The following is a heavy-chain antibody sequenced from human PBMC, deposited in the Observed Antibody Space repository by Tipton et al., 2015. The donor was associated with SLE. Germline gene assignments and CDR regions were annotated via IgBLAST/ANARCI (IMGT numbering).Heavy chain of an antibody. V-gene: IGHV4-59*08. CDR1: SGSISSHH. D-gene: IGHD3-3*01. Sequence: LRLSCTVSSGSISSHHWNWIRQPPGKGLEWIGDIHYSGSTNYNPSHKSRVTMSVDTSNNQFSLELRSVTAADTAVYYCAGQKGPTIFGRDGNWFDPRGQGILVTVSS. CDR3: AGQKGPTIFGRDGNWFDP. CDR2: IHYSGST. J-gene: IGHJ5*02.